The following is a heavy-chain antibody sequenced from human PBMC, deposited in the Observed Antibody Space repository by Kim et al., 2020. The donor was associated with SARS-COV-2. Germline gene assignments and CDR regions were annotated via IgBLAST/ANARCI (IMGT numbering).Heavy chain of an antibody. D-gene: IGHD3-10*01. J-gene: IGHJ4*02. Sequence: TSYAQKFQGRVTMTRDTSTSTVYMELSSLRSEDTAVYYCARDLVRGVISYWGQGTLVTVSS. V-gene: IGHV1-46*01. CDR3: ARDLVRGVISY. CDR2: T.